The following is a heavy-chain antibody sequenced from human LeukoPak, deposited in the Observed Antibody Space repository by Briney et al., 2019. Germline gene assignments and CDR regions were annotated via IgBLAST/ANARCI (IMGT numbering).Heavy chain of an antibody. Sequence: SVKVSCKASEGTFGAYSVDWVRQAPGQGLDWVGGNNPIFNILYYAQNFQGRVTITADESTNTAYLELDSLKHDDTAVYYCAAGRRLGELFFDYWGPGTLVTVSS. J-gene: IGHJ4*02. CDR2: NNPIFNIL. D-gene: IGHD3-10*01. CDR1: EGTFGAYS. V-gene: IGHV1-69*13. CDR3: AAGRRLGELFFDY.